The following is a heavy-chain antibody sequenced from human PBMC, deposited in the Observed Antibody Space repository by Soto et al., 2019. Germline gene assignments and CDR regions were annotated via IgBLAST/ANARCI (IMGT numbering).Heavy chain of an antibody. D-gene: IGHD3-10*01. V-gene: IGHV4-39*01. J-gene: IGHJ5*02. CDR3: VRRYGLGSPNGFDP. CDR2: IYYTGNT. CDR1: GGSISSSTHY. Sequence: TSETLSLTCTVSGGSISSSTHYWGWIRQPPGKGLEWIGSIYYTGNTLYNPSLESRVTVSIDTSKNHVTLNLRSLTAADTAVYYCVRRYGLGSPNGFDPWGQGTRVTAPQ.